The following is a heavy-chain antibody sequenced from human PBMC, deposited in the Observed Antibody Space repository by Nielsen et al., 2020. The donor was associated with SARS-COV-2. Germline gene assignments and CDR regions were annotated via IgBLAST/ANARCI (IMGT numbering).Heavy chain of an antibody. V-gene: IGHV4-59*01. CDR1: GGSITSYY. CDR3: ARTYSGSYYFDY. D-gene: IGHD1-26*01. J-gene: IGHJ4*02. Sequence: GSLRLSCTVSGGSITSYYWTWVRQPPGKGLEWIAHFYYSGSTNYNPSLESRVTISLDTSKNQFSLKLSSVTTADTAVYYCARTYSGSYYFDYWGQGTLVTVSS. CDR2: FYYSGST.